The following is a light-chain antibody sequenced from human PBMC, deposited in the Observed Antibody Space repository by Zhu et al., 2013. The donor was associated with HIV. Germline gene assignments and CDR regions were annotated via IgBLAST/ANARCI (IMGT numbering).Light chain of an antibody. CDR2: EVS. Sequence: QSAVTQPASVSGSPGQSITISCTGTSSDVGGYNYVSWYQQHPGKAPKLMIYEVSYRPSGVSNRFSGSKSGNTASLTVSGLQAEDEADYYCSAYAGSNNVVFGGGTKLTVL. CDR3: SAYAGSNNVV. V-gene: IGLV2-14*01. CDR1: SSDVGGYNY. J-gene: IGLJ2*01.